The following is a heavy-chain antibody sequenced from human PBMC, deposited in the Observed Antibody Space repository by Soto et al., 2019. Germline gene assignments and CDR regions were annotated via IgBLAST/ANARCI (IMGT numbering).Heavy chain of an antibody. D-gene: IGHD3-10*01. Sequence: GGSLRLSCEASGFTFRSYGMHWVRQAPGKGLEWVAITSYDGTSKYYADSVKGRFTISRDDSNDTLHLQMDRLRAEDTAVYYCAKDGIALVRDPLGNWFDSWGQGTLVTVSS. CDR1: GFTFRSYG. CDR2: TSYDGTSK. J-gene: IGHJ5*01. CDR3: AKDGIALVRDPLGNWFDS. V-gene: IGHV3-30*18.